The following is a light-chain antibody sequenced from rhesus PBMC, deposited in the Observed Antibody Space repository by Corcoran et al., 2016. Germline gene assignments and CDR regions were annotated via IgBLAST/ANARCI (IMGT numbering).Light chain of an antibody. J-gene: IGKJ1*01. CDR2: SAY. CDR3: QQYNDLLWT. Sequence: EIVMTQSPATLSLSPGETATLSCRASERVGSYLAWYQQKPGQAPKLLVHSAYFRATGIPDRFSGSGSRTEFTLTISSLEPEDVGVYHCQQYNDLLWTFGQGTKVEIK. V-gene: IGKV3-40*03. CDR1: ERVGSY.